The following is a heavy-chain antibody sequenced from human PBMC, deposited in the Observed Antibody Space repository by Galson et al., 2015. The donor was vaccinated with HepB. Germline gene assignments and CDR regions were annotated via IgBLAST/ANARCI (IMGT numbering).Heavy chain of an antibody. CDR3: ARRFYNQKYYFDN. V-gene: IGHV4-34*01. D-gene: IGHD5-24*01. J-gene: IGHJ4*02. CDR1: GGSFSGYY. Sequence: ETLSLTCAVYGGSFSGYYWSWIRQPPGKGLEWIGEINHSGGTNYTPSLKSRVTISMDTSKQPFSVKLSSVTAADTAVYYCARRFYNQKYYFDNWGQGSLVTVSS. CDR2: INHSGGT.